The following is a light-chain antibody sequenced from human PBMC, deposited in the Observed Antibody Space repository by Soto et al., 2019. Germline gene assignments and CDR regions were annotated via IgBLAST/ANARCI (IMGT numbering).Light chain of an antibody. CDR1: TSNVGSNL. V-gene: IGLV1-47*02. J-gene: IGLJ2*01. CDR3: AVWDDSLSGVV. CDR2: NDY. Sequence: QSVLAQPPSASGTPGQRVTISCSGSTSNVGSNLASWYQQLPGSAPKLLIYNDYERPSGVPDRFSGSKSGTSASLGISGLRPEDEADYFCAVWDDSLSGVVFGGGTQLTV.